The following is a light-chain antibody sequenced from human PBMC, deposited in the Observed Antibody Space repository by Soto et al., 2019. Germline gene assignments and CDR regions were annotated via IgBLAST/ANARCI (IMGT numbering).Light chain of an antibody. Sequence: EIVLTQSPGTLSLTPGRTATLSCSASQSVSSSYLAWYQQKPGQPPKLLIYWASTRESGVPDRFSGSGSGTDFTLTISSLQAEDVAVYYCQQYYSTPLTFGGGTKVDTK. CDR1: QSVSSSY. J-gene: IGKJ4*01. V-gene: IGKV4-1*01. CDR2: WAS. CDR3: QQYYSTPLT.